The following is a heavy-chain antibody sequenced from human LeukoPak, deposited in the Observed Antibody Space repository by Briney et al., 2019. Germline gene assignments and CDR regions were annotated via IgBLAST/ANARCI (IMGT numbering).Heavy chain of an antibody. D-gene: IGHD3-10*01. CDR3: ESHIYGSGSYY. V-gene: IGHV4-59*08. CDR1: GGSISSYY. Sequence: SETLSLTCTVSGGSISSYYWSWIRQPPGKGLEWIGYIYYSGSTNYNPSLKSRVTISVDTSKNQFSLKLSSVTAADTAVYYCESHIYGSGSYYWGQGTLVTVSS. CDR2: IYYSGST. J-gene: IGHJ4*02.